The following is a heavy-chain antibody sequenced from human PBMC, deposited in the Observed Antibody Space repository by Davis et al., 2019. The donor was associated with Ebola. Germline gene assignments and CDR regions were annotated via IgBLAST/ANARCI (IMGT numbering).Heavy chain of an antibody. D-gene: IGHD3-10*01. Sequence: GESLKISCKGSGYSFTSYWIAWVRQMPGKGLECMGIIYPGDSETRYSPSFQGQVTISADKSISTAYLQWSSLKASDTAMYYCARLVVRGYNWFDPWGQGTLVTVSS. CDR3: ARLVVRGYNWFDP. CDR2: IYPGDSET. V-gene: IGHV5-51*01. CDR1: GYSFTSYW. J-gene: IGHJ5*02.